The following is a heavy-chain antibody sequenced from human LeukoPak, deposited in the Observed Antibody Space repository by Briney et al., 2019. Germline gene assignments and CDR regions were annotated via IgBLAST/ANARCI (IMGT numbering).Heavy chain of an antibody. D-gene: IGHD3-3*01. J-gene: IGHJ6*03. CDR3: ARGIRFLEWEPYYRDV. CDR1: GFTFSSYW. CDR2: INSDGSST. V-gene: IGHV3-74*01. Sequence: PGGSVRLSCAASGFTFSSYWMHWVRQAPGKGLVWVSRINSDGSSTSYADSVKGRFTISRDNAKNTLYLQVNSLRAEDTAVYYCARGIRFLEWEPYYRDVWGKGTTVTVSS.